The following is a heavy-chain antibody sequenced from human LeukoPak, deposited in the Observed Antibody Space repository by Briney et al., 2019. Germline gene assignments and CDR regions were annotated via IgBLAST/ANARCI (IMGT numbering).Heavy chain of an antibody. CDR1: GFTFSSYG. CDR2: ISYDGSNK. CDR3: WYGSGTGNAPRVVEGEFDY. V-gene: IGHV3-30*03. D-gene: IGHD3-10*01. J-gene: IGHJ4*02. Sequence: QSGRSLRLSCAASGFTFSSYGMHWVRQAPGKGLEWVAVISYDGSNKYYADSVKGRFTISRDNSKNTLYLQMNSLRAEDTAVYYCWYGSGTGNAPRVVEGEFDYWGQGTLVTVSS.